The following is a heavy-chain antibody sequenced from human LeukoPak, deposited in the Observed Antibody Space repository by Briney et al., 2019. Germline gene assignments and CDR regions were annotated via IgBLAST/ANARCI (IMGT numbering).Heavy chain of an antibody. CDR1: GGSFSGYY. D-gene: IGHD3-22*01. CDR3: ARVGHYDSSGYYFDY. CDR2: INHSGST. J-gene: IGHJ4*02. V-gene: IGHV4-34*01. Sequence: PSETLSLTCAVYGGSFSGYYWSWIRQPPGKGLEWIGEINHSGSTNYNPSLKSRVTISVDTSKNQFSLKLSSVTAADTAVYYCARVGHYDSSGYYFDYWGQGILVTVSS.